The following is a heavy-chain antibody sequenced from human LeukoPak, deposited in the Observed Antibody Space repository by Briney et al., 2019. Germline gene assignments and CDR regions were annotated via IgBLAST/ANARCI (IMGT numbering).Heavy chain of an antibody. CDR1: GFTFSSYG. V-gene: IGHV3-30*18. CDR2: ISYDGSNK. CDR3: AKDESIAVAGTAFFFDY. J-gene: IGHJ4*02. Sequence: GGSLRLSCAASGFTFSSYGMHWVRQAPGKGLEWVAVISYDGSNKYYADSVKGRFTISRDNSKNTLYLQMNSLRAEDTAVYYCAKDESIAVAGTAFFFDYWGQGTLVTVSS. D-gene: IGHD6-19*01.